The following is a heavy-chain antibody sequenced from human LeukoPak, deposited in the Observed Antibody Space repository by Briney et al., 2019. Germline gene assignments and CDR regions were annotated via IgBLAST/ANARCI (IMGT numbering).Heavy chain of an antibody. CDR3: ARELVVPGAISSYDAFDI. Sequence: GGSLRLSCVASGSTFRSYSMNWVRQAPGKGLGWVSYISSTSGTIYYADSKKGRFTISRDNAKNSLYLQMNGLRAEDTAVYYCARELVVPGAISSYDAFDIWGQGTMVTVSS. CDR1: GSTFRSYS. J-gene: IGHJ3*02. D-gene: IGHD2-2*01. CDR2: ISSTSGTI. V-gene: IGHV3-48*04.